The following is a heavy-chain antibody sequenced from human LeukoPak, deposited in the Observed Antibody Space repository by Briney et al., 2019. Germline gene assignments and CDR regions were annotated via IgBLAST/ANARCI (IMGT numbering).Heavy chain of an antibody. CDR3: ARDGGEICQLFTH. V-gene: IGHV1-2*02. Sequence: ASVKVSCKASGYTFSGYYMHWVRQAPGQGLEWMGWINPNSGGTKYAQKFQGRVTMTRDTSISTAYMELSRLRSDDTAVYYCARDGGEICQLFTHWGQGTLVTVSS. J-gene: IGHJ4*02. D-gene: IGHD3-16*01. CDR1: GYTFSGYY. CDR2: INPNSGGT.